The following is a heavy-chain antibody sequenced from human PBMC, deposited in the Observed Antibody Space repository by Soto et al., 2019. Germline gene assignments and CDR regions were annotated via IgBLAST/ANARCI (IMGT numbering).Heavy chain of an antibody. CDR3: AREYYVLFTGYYTDY. Sequence: EVQLVESGGDLVQRGGSLRLSCAASGFPFSSYWMHWVRHTPGKGLDWVARISGDGVTTYYADSVTGRFTVSRDNAKNTLSLQISSLRAEDTAVYYCAREYYVLFTGYYTDYWGQGTLVSVSS. CDR1: GFPFSSYW. D-gene: IGHD3-9*01. CDR2: ISGDGVTT. V-gene: IGHV3-74*01. J-gene: IGHJ4*02.